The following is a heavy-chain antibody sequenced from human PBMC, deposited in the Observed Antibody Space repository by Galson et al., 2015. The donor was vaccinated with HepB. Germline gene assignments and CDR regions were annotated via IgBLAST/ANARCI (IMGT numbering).Heavy chain of an antibody. CDR2: IGWDDDK. V-gene: IGHV2-70*11. CDR3: ARIYASFDYGDYEGPVYFDY. Sequence: PALVKPTQTLTLTCTFSGFSLSTSGMCVGWIRQPPGKALEWLARIGWDDDKYYSTSLKTRLTISKDTSKNQVVLTMTNMDPVDTATYYCARIYASFDYGDYEGPVYFDYWGQGTLVTVSS. CDR1: GFSLSTSGMC. D-gene: IGHD4-17*01. J-gene: IGHJ4*02.